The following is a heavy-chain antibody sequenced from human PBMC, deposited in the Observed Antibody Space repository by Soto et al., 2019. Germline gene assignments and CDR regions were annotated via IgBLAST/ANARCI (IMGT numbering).Heavy chain of an antibody. CDR3: AKDFIGYCTSVNCHIFDF. J-gene: IGHJ4*02. V-gene: IGHV3-30*18. CDR1: GFSFSSYA. D-gene: IGHD2-8*02. Sequence: QVQLVESGGGVVQPGTSLRLSCEASGFSFSSYAIHWVRQAPGKGLEWVAGISNDGTKEHYTDSVKGRFSISTDKSKNMVYLQMNSLRSEDTAVYYCAKDFIGYCTSVNCHIFDFWGQGTPVTVPS. CDR2: ISNDGTKE.